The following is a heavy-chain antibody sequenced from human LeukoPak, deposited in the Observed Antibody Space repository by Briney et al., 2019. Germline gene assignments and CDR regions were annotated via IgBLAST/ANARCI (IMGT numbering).Heavy chain of an antibody. CDR1: GYTFTGYY. Sequence: GASVKVSCKASGYTFTGYYMHWVRQAPGQGLEWMGWINPNSGGTNYAQKFQGRVTMTRDTSISTAYMELSRLRSDDTAVYYCAIRPAPGYYGSGRFDPWGQGTLVTVSS. CDR3: AIRPAPGYYGSGRFDP. CDR2: INPNSGGT. J-gene: IGHJ5*02. V-gene: IGHV1-2*02. D-gene: IGHD3-10*01.